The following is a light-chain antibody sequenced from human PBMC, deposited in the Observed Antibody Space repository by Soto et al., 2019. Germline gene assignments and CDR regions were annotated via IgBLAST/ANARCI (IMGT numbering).Light chain of an antibody. Sequence: DIQMTQSPSTLSASVGDRVTITCRASQSISSWLAWYQQKPGKAPKLLIYKASSLESGVPSRFSGSGSGTEFTLTISSLQPDDFTTYYCQQYSTFGQGTTLEIK. CDR1: QSISSW. CDR3: QQYST. V-gene: IGKV1-5*03. CDR2: KAS. J-gene: IGKJ1*01.